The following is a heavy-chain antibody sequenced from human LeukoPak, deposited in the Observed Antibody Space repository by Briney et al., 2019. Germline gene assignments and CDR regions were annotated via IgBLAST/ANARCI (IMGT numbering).Heavy chain of an antibody. CDR2: INHSGST. Sequence: PAETLSLTYPLYGRSFRGYYWSWPRQPPGKGLEWIGEINHSGSTNYSPSLKSRVTISVDTSKNQFSLKLSSVTAADTAVYYCARGPPNTATDYWGQGTLVTVSS. D-gene: IGHD5-18*01. CDR1: GRSFRGYY. CDR3: ARGPPNTATDY. J-gene: IGHJ4*02. V-gene: IGHV4-34*01.